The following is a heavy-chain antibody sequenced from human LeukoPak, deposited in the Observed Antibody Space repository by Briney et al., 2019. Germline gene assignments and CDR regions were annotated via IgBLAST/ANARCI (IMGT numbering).Heavy chain of an antibody. CDR2: ISSSGSV. V-gene: IGHV4-4*09. J-gene: IGHJ4*02. D-gene: IGHD5-12*01. CDR3: AGIALGYSGAYYFDY. Sequence: SETLSLTCTVSRGSISGSIRSYYWSWLRQPPGKGLEWIGYISSSGSVNDNPSLRSRVTISVDTSKNQFFLSLSSVSAADTAVYYCAGIALGYSGAYYFDYWGQGTLVTVSP. CDR1: RGSISGSIRSYY.